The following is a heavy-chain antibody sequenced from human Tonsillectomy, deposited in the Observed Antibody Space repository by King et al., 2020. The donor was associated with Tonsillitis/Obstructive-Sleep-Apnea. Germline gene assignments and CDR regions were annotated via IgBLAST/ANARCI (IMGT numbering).Heavy chain of an antibody. CDR2: IDYSGST. J-gene: IGHJ3*02. CDR3: AREALDAFDI. CDR1: GGSISSYY. V-gene: IGHV4-59*01. Sequence: VQLQESGPGLLKPSETLSLTCTVSGGSISSYYWSWFRQPPGKGLECIGYIDYSGSTNYNPSLKSRVTISVDTSKNQFSLKLSSVTAADTAVYYCAREALDAFDIWGQGTMVTVSS.